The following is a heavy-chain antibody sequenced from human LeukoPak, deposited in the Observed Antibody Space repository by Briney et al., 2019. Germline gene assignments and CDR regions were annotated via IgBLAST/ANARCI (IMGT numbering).Heavy chain of an antibody. CDR3: TKGGQIRTPFGGVGLIDY. V-gene: IGHV3-30*18. CDR1: GFTFSSYG. Sequence: GKSLTLSCAPSGFTFSSYGMHWVRQAPGKGRVWVAVISYGVNNKYYAKYEKGRFTISRDNSKNTLYLQMNSLRAKDTAEYYCTKGGQIRTPFGGVGLIDYWGQGTLVAVSS. D-gene: IGHD3-16*01. J-gene: IGHJ4*02. CDR2: ISYGVNNK.